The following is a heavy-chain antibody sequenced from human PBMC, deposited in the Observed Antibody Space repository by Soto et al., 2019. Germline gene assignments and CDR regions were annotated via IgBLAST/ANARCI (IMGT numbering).Heavy chain of an antibody. CDR3: ARGGNGPTVGPRDY. D-gene: IGHD3-16*01. CDR1: GYSINSGYY. V-gene: IGHV4-38-2*01. Sequence: SETLSITCAVPGYSINSGYYWGWIRQPPWKGLEWIGSIYHSGSTYYNPSLKSRVTMSVDTSKNQFSLKVTSVTAADTAVYYCARGGNGPTVGPRDYWGQGTLVTVSS. CDR2: IYHSGST. J-gene: IGHJ4*02.